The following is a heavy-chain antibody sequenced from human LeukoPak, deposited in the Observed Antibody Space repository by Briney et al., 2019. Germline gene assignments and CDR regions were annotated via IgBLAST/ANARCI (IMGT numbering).Heavy chain of an antibody. CDR2: IYYSGST. D-gene: IGHD1-26*01. CDR3: ARVLVGASWYFDY. Sequence: SETLSLTCTVSGGSISSGDYYWSWIRQPPGKGLEWIGYIYYSGSTYYNPSLKSRVTISVDTSKNQFSLKLSSVTAADTAVYYCARVLVGASWYFDYWSQGTLVTVSS. J-gene: IGHJ4*02. V-gene: IGHV4-30-4*01. CDR1: GGSISSGDYY.